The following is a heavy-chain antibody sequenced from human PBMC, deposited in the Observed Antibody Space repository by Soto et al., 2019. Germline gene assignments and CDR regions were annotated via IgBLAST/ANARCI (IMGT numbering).Heavy chain of an antibody. V-gene: IGHV3-23*01. D-gene: IGHD1-26*01. Sequence: EVQLLESGGGLVQPGGSLRLSCAASGFTFSNYAMNWVRQAPGKGLEWVSVISGSGDSTYYADSVKGRFTISRDNSKNTLYLQMHNLRAEDTAIYDCARRGSGSYYDYWGQGTLVTVSS. CDR3: ARRGSGSYYDY. J-gene: IGHJ4*02. CDR1: GFTFSNYA. CDR2: ISGSGDST.